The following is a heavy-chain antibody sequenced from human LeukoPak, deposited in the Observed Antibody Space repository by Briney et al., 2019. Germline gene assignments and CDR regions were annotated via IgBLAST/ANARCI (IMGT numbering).Heavy chain of an antibody. V-gene: IGHV3-74*01. J-gene: IGHJ4*02. Sequence: GGSLRLSCAASGFTFSSYWVHWVRQAPGKGLMWVARINGDGTSTTYADSVKGRFTISRDNAKKALYLQMNSLGAEDTAVYYCAVKGGYNDWDAPFDYWGQGTLVTVSS. CDR1: GFTFSSYW. D-gene: IGHD5-12*01. CDR2: INGDGTST. CDR3: AVKGGYNDWDAPFDY.